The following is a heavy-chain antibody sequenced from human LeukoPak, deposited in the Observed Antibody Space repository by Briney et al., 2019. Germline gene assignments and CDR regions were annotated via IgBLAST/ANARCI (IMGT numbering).Heavy chain of an antibody. CDR3: AREGYGSGRRLGMDV. D-gene: IGHD3-10*01. CDR1: GYTFINYY. J-gene: IGHJ6*02. V-gene: IGHV1-46*01. Sequence: GASVKVSCKASGYTFINYYMHWVRQAPGQGLEWMRMINPSGGSTTYAQEIQGRVTLTRDTSTSTVYMELSSLRFEDTSVYYCAREGYGSGRRLGMDVWGQGTTVTVSS. CDR2: INPSGGST.